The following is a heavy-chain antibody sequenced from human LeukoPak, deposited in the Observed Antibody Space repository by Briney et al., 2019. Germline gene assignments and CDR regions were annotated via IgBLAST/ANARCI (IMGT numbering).Heavy chain of an antibody. V-gene: IGHV3-23*01. Sequence: GGSLRLSCAASGFTFSRYPMICVRQSPGKALEGVSPVSGSGVSTYYADSVKGLFTISRDNSKNTLYLQMNSLRAEDTAVYYCAKRMIRGVNHDDYDLWGQGTMVTVSS. D-gene: IGHD3-10*01. J-gene: IGHJ3*01. CDR1: GFTFSRYP. CDR3: AKRMIRGVNHDDYDL. CDR2: VSGSGVST.